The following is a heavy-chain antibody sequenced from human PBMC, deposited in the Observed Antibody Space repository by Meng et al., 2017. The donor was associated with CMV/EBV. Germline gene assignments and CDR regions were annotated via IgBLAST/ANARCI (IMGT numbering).Heavy chain of an antibody. J-gene: IGHJ6*02. CDR2: ISYDGSNK. D-gene: IGHD2-2*01. CDR1: GFTFRSYA. CDR3: ARVGALPNFYGMDV. Sequence: GESLKISCAASGFTFRSYAMHWVRQAPGKGLEWVAVISYDGSNKYYADSVKGRFTISRDNSKNTLYLQMNSLRAEDTAVYYCARVGALPNFYGMDVWGQGTTVTVSS. V-gene: IGHV3-30-3*01.